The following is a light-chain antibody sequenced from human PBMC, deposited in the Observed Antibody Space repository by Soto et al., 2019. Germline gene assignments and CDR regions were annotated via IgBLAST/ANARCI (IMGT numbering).Light chain of an antibody. CDR1: QSVSSNF. J-gene: IGKJ4*01. V-gene: IGKV3-20*01. CDR2: GAS. CDR3: EPDCNSPSY. Sequence: EIVFTQSPGTLSLSPGERATLSCKASQSVSSNFLAWYQRKPGQAPRLLIYGASYRATDIPYRLSASGSWTDFTPTITGLEPEDVAESYCEPDCNSPSYFGRGTKV.